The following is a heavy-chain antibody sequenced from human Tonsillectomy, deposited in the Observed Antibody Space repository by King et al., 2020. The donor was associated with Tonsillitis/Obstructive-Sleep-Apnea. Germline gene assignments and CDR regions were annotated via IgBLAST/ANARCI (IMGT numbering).Heavy chain of an antibody. CDR3: AKDWALYGSGR. Sequence: VQLVESGGGVVQPGRSLRLSCAASGFTFSSYGMHGVRQAPGKGLEWVAVISYDGSNKYYADSVKGRFTISRDNSKNTLYLQMNSLRAEDTAVYYCAKDWALYGSGRWGQGTLVTVSS. J-gene: IGHJ4*02. D-gene: IGHD3-10*01. CDR1: GFTFSSYG. CDR2: ISYDGSNK. V-gene: IGHV3-30*18.